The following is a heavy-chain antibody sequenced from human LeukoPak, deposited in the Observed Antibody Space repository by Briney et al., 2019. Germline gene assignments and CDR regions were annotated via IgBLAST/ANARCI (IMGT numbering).Heavy chain of an antibody. J-gene: IGHJ5*02. D-gene: IGHD4-11*01. V-gene: IGHV1-2*02. CDR3: ATGDYSDYLGWFDP. CDR2: INPNSGGT. Sequence: ASVKVSCKASGYTFTGYYMHWVRQAPGQGLEWMGWINPNSGGTNYAQKFQGRVTMTRDTSISTAYMELSRLRSDDTAVYYCATGDYSDYLGWFDPWGQGTLVTVSS. CDR1: GYTFTGYY.